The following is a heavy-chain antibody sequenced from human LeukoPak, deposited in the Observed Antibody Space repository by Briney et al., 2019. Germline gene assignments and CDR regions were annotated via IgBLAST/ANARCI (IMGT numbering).Heavy chain of an antibody. J-gene: IGHJ1*01. Sequence: GSLRLSCAASGFTFSSYEMNWVRQAPGKGLEGVSYIRSSGSTIYYADSVKGRFTISRDNAKNSLYLQMNSLRAEDTAVYYCARSNYYDSSGHLTQYFQHWGQGTLVTVSS. CDR3: ARSNYYDSSGHLTQYFQH. D-gene: IGHD3-22*01. V-gene: IGHV3-48*03. CDR1: GFTFSSYE. CDR2: IRSSGSTI.